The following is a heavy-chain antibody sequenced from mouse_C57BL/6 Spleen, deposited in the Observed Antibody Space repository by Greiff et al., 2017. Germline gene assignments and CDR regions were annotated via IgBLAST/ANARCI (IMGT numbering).Heavy chain of an antibody. CDR3: ARRLLPNYYAMDY. CDR2: ISSGSSTI. CDR1: GFTFSDYG. J-gene: IGHJ4*01. V-gene: IGHV5-17*01. Sequence: EVHLVESGGGLVKPGGSLKLSCAASGFTFSDYGMHWVRQAPEKGLEWVAYISSGSSTIYYADTVKGRFTISRDNAKNTLFLQMTSLRSEDTAMYYCARRLLPNYYAMDYWGQGTSVTVSS. D-gene: IGHD2-3*01.